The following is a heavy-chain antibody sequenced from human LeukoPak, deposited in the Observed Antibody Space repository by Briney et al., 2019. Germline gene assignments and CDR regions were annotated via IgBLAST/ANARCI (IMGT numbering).Heavy chain of an antibody. CDR1: GASINISKW. CDR2: IYHSGST. D-gene: IGHD1-7*01. CDR3: ARADWNYEDFDY. Sequence: SGTLSLTCAVSGASINISKWWSWVRQPPGKGLEWIGEIYHSGSTNYNPSFKSRVTISVDRSKNQFSLRLTSVTVADTAVYYCARADWNYEDFDYWGQGALVTVSS. J-gene: IGHJ4*02. V-gene: IGHV4-4*02.